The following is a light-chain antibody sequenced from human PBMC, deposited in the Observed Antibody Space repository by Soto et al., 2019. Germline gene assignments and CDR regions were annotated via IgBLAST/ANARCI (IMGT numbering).Light chain of an antibody. J-gene: IGKJ1*01. CDR1: QSVSSSY. V-gene: IGKV3-15*01. CDR2: GAT. Sequence: EIVLTQSPGTLSLSPGERATLSCRASQSVSSSYLAWYQQKPGQAPRLLIHGATTRATGIPARFSGSGSGTEFTPTISSLQSEDFAVYYCQQYNNWPRTFGQGTKV. CDR3: QQYNNWPRT.